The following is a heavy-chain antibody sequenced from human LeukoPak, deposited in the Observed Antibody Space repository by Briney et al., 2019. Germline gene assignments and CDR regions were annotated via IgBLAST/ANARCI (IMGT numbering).Heavy chain of an antibody. D-gene: IGHD4-17*01. CDR2: INSDGSST. CDR3: ARPADYGDFEY. Sequence: GGSLRLSCAASGFTFSSYWMHWVRQAPGKGLVWGSRINSDGSSTSYADSVKGRFTISRDNAKNTLYLQMNSLRAEDTAVYYCARPADYGDFEYWGQGTLVTVSS. CDR1: GFTFSSYW. J-gene: IGHJ4*02. V-gene: IGHV3-74*01.